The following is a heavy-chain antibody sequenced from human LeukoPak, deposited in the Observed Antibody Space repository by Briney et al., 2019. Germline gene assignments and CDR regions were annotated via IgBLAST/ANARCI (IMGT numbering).Heavy chain of an antibody. CDR3: ARHSARGLRLGEPSPPSG. Sequence: SETLSLTCTVSGGSISRRSYYWGWIRQPPEKGREWIASIYYSGSTYYNPSLKSRVTISVDTSKNTFSLKLGSVNAAATAVYFCARHSARGLRLGEPSPPSGWGQGTLVTVSS. V-gene: IGHV4-39*01. CDR2: IYYSGST. J-gene: IGHJ4*02. CDR1: GGSISRRSYY. D-gene: IGHD3-16*01.